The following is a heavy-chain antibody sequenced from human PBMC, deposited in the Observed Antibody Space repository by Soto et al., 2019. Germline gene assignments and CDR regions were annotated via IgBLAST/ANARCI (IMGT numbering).Heavy chain of an antibody. CDR2: IYHGGST. Sequence: SETLSLTCEVSGVSVSNRTHYWTWIRQPPGKGLEWIGEIYHGGSTSYNPSLKSRVTLSLDKFKNHFSLNLTSVTAADTAVYYCARLSFSYGVDVWGQGTTVTVSS. V-gene: IGHV4-4*02. J-gene: IGHJ6*02. CDR1: GVSVSNRTHY. CDR3: ARLSFSYGVDV.